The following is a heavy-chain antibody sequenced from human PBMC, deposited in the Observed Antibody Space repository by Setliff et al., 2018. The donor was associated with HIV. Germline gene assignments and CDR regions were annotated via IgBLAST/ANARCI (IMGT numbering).Heavy chain of an antibody. CDR2: IKYSGNT. J-gene: IGHJ3*02. D-gene: IGHD2-21*01. V-gene: IGHV4-59*08. CDR1: GGSINTY. CDR3: ARHPYVKDAFDI. Sequence: SETLSLTCTVSGGSINTYWSWIRQPPGKGLEWTGYIKYSGNTNYNPSLKSRVTISVDTSKKQFSLKLISVTDADTAIYYCARHPYVKDAFDIWGQGTMVTVSS.